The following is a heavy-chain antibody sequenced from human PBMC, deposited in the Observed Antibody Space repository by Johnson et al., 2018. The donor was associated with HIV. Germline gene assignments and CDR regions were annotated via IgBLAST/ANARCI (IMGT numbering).Heavy chain of an antibody. CDR3: AKDLSWKGCCDAFDI. D-gene: IGHD6-13*01. Sequence: VQLVESGGVVVQPGGSLRLSCAASGFTFDDYAMHWVRQAPGKGLEWVSLISWDGGSTYYGASVKGRFTISSDNSKNSLYLQMNSLRAEDTALYYCAKDLSWKGCCDAFDIWGQGTMVTVSS. CDR2: ISWDGGST. CDR1: GFTFDDYA. J-gene: IGHJ3*02. V-gene: IGHV3-43D*03.